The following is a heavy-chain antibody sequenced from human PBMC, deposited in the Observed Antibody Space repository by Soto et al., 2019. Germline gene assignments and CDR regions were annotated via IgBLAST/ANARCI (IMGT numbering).Heavy chain of an antibody. Sequence: GGSLRLSCAASGFTFGSYWMHWVRQAPGKGLVWVSRISPDGTSTSNADSVKGRFTISRDNTKNTLHLQMDSLRVEDTAVYYCARDGGGLALCGQGTRVTVAS. J-gene: IGHJ4*02. D-gene: IGHD3-16*01. CDR1: GFTFGSYW. V-gene: IGHV3-74*01. CDR2: ISPDGTST. CDR3: ARDGGGLAL.